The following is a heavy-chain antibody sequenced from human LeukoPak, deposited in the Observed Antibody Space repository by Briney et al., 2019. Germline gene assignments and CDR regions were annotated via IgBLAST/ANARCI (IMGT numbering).Heavy chain of an antibody. CDR2: ISYDGSNK. Sequence: GGSLRLSCAASRFTFSTYWMSWVRQAPGKGLEWVAVISYDGSNKYYADSVKGRFTISRDNSKNTLYLQMNSLRAEDTAVYYCAKDLAAAIDYWGQGTLVTVSS. J-gene: IGHJ4*02. V-gene: IGHV3-30*18. CDR3: AKDLAAAIDY. D-gene: IGHD6-13*01. CDR1: RFTFSTYW.